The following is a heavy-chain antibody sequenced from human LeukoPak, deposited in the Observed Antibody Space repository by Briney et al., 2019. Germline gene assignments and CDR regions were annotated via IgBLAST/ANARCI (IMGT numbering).Heavy chain of an antibody. Sequence: ASVKVSCKASGYTFTSYDINWVRQATGQGLEWMGWMNPNSGNTGYAQKFQGRVTMTRNTSISTAYMELSSLRSEDTAVYYCARGGRLLDTAMEKVTIIEGYYYYGMDVWGQGTTVTVSS. CDR3: ARGGRLLDTAMEKVTIIEGYYYYGMDV. V-gene: IGHV1-8*01. CDR1: GYTFTSYD. CDR2: MNPNSGNT. J-gene: IGHJ6*01. D-gene: IGHD5-18*01.